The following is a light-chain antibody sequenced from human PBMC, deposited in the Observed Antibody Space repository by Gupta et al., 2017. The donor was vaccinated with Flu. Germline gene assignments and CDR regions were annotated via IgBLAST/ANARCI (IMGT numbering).Light chain of an antibody. CDR3: QYSDSSLSAVV. CDR1: SSNIGADYD. J-gene: IGLJ2*01. Sequence: QSVLTQPPSVSGAPVQRVTISCTGSSSNIGADYDLHWYQHLPGTATKRLITGNINRPSGVPDRFLCYKAGNYASPEIIGLQPEEEADDYCQYSDSSLSAVVFGGGTKVTVL. V-gene: IGLV1-40*01. CDR2: GNI.